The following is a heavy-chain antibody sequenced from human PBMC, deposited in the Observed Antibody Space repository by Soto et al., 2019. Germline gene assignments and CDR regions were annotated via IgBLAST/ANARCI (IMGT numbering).Heavy chain of an antibody. D-gene: IGHD1-1*01. V-gene: IGHV3-23*01. Sequence: GGSLRLSCAASGFTFSSYAMSWVRQAPGKGLEWVSAISGSGGSTYYADSVKGRFTISRDNSKNTLYLQMNSLRAEDTAVYYCAKDLLVGELESLLYYYYGMDVWGQGTTVTVSS. CDR3: AKDLLVGELESLLYYYYGMDV. CDR1: GFTFSSYA. J-gene: IGHJ6*02. CDR2: ISGSGGST.